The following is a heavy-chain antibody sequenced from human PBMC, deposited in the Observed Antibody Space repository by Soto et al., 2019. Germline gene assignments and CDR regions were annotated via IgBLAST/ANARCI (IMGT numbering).Heavy chain of an antibody. V-gene: IGHV3-30*18. J-gene: IGHJ4*02. CDR1: GFTFNSYG. D-gene: IGHD3-22*01. CDR3: AKVTYYYASTGYNVFDS. Sequence: QVQLVESGGGVVQPGRSLRLSCAASGFTFNSYGIHWVRQAPGKGLEWVAVISHDGSKTNYAESVKGRFTISRDHSKDTVYQHMNSLKGEERAVYYWAKVTYYYASTGYNVFDSWGQEPLVTFSS. CDR2: ISHDGSKT.